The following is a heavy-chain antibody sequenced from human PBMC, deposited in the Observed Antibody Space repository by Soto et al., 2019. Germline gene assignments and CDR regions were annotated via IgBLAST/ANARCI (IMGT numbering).Heavy chain of an antibody. D-gene: IGHD2-15*01. CDR1: GFTFSSYA. CDR2: ISGIFGST. J-gene: IGHJ6*03. Sequence: GGSLRLSCAASGFTFSSYAMIWVRQAPVNGLEFVSAISGIFGSTYYADSVKGRFTISRYNSKNTLYLQMNSLRAEDTALYYCAKVGSYRDYYYYMDVWGKGTTVTVSS. CDR3: AKVGSYRDYYYYMDV. V-gene: IGHV3-23*01.